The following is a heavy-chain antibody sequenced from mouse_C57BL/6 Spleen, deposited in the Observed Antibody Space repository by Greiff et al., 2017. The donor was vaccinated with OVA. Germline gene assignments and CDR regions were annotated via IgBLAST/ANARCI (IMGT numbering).Heavy chain of an antibody. CDR2: IYPGDGDT. CDR3: ARGDYYGFDY. Sequence: QVQLQQSGPELVKPGASVKISCKASGYAFSSSWMNWVKQRPGKGLEWIGRIYPGDGDTNYNGKFKGKATLTADKSSSTAYMQLSSLTSEDSAVYFCARGDYYGFDYWGQGTTLTVSS. D-gene: IGHD1-1*01. V-gene: IGHV1-82*01. J-gene: IGHJ2*01. CDR1: GYAFSSSW.